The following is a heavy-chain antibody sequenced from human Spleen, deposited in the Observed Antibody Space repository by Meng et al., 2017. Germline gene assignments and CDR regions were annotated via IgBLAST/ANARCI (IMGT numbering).Heavy chain of an antibody. CDR3: ARTDYGGNSYFDY. D-gene: IGHD4-23*01. CDR1: GYSFTNYW. J-gene: IGHJ4*02. Sequence: GESLKISCKGSGYSFTNYWIAWVRQMPGNGLEWMGIIYPGDSDTIYSPSFRGQVTISADKSVTTAYLQWSSLKASDTAMYYCARTDYGGNSYFDYWGQGTPVTVSS. CDR2: IYPGDSDT. V-gene: IGHV5-51*01.